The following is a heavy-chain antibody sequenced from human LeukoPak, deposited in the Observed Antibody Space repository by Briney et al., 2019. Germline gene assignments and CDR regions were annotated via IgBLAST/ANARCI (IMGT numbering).Heavy chain of an antibody. Sequence: TGGCLRLSCEASGFTVSSNYMSWVRQAPVKGLEWVSVIYSGGSTYYADSVKGRFTISRDNSKNTLYLQMNSLRAEDTAVYYCAGQLLTDAFHIWGQGTMVTVSS. D-gene: IGHD2-2*01. V-gene: IGHV3-53*01. CDR2: IYSGGST. J-gene: IGHJ3*02. CDR3: AGQLLTDAFHI. CDR1: GFTVSSNY.